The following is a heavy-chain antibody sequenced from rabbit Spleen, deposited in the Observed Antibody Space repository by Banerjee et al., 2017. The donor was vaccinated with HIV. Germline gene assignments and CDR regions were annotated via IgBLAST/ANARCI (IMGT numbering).Heavy chain of an antibody. J-gene: IGHJ4*01. Sequence: EQLEESGGGLVKPEGSLTLTCKASGVSFSDKDVMCWVRQAPGKGLQWIGCMNTVSGNTVYATWAKGRFPISRTSSTTVALQMTSLTAADTATYFCARDLVAVIGWNFNLWGPGTLVTVS. CDR2: MNTVSGNT. V-gene: IGHV1S45*01. CDR3: ARDLVAVIGWNFNL. D-gene: IGHD1-1*01. CDR1: GVSFSDKDV.